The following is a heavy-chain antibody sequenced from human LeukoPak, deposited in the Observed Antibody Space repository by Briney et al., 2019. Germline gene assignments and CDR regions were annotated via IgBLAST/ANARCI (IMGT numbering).Heavy chain of an antibody. J-gene: IGHJ5*02. Sequence: SVKVPCKASGYTFISYAISWVRQAPGQGLEWMGGIIPIFGTANYAQKFQGRVTITADESTSTAYMELSSLRSEDTAVYYCARDHCSSTSCYEGVYWFDPWGQGTLVTVSS. CDR3: ARDHCSSTSCYEGVYWFDP. CDR2: IIPIFGTA. D-gene: IGHD2-2*01. V-gene: IGHV1-69*13. CDR1: GYTFISYA.